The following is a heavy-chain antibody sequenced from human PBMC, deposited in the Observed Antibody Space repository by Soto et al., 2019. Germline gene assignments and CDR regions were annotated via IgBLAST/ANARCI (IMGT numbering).Heavy chain of an antibody. CDR3: AMVDNYVTPTPQDV. J-gene: IGHJ6*02. CDR2: ISPYSGNT. D-gene: IGHD3-16*01. CDR1: GYIFVNYG. Sequence: QVQLVQSGDEVRKPGSSVKVSCKASGYIFVNYGIAWVRQAPGQGLEWMGWISPYSGNTHYASKVQGRLTMTTDTSTTTTYTDLGRLTSDDTTVYYGAMVDNYVTPTPQDVWGQGTTVTVAS. V-gene: IGHV1-18*01.